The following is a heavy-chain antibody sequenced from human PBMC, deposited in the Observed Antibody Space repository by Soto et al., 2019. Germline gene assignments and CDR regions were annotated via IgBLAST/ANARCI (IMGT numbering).Heavy chain of an antibody. V-gene: IGHV1-18*01. CDR2: ISAYNGNT. D-gene: IGHD6-25*01. Sequence: SVKSSSKAPGYTLTTYGISWVRQPPGQGLEWMGWISAYNGNTNYAQKLQGRVTMTTDTSTSTAYMELRSLRAEDTAVYYCAKDSAEGTQGYYGMDVWGQGTTVTVSS. CDR1: GYTLTTYG. CDR3: AKDSAEGTQGYYGMDV. J-gene: IGHJ6*02.